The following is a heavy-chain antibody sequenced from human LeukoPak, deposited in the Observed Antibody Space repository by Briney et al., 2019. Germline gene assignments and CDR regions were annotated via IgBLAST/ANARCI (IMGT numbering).Heavy chain of an antibody. Sequence: KPSETLSLTCTVSGGSISSYYRSWIRQPPGKGLEWIGYIYYSGSTNYNPSLKSRATISVDTSKNQFSLKLSSVTAADTAVYYCARVSGRYYFDYWGQGTLVTVSS. CDR1: GGSISSYY. CDR2: IYYSGST. D-gene: IGHD3-10*01. V-gene: IGHV4-59*01. J-gene: IGHJ4*02. CDR3: ARVSGRYYFDY.